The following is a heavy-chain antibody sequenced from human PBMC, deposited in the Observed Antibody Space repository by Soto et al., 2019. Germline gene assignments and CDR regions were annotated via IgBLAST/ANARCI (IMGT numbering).Heavy chain of an antibody. D-gene: IGHD6-13*01. V-gene: IGHV3-30*18. CDR2: ISYDGSNS. J-gene: IGHJ4*02. Sequence: QVQLVESGGGVVQPGRSLRLSCVASRFTFSSYGLHWVRQAPGKGVEWVAVISYDGSNSYYADSVKGRFTISRDNSKTTRYLQMSSLKAEDKVVYCCAKDRAYSSNSPSGPFHHWGQGPLVNVSS. CDR1: RFTFSSYG. CDR3: AKDRAYSSNSPSGPFHH.